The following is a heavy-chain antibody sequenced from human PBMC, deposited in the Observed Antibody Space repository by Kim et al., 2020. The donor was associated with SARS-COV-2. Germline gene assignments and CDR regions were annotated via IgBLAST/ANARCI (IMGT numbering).Heavy chain of an antibody. CDR2: TNPSGGST. CDR3: ARDRGGYREQPHYMDV. V-gene: IGHV1-46*01. J-gene: IGHJ6*03. CDR1: GYTFTSYY. Sequence: ASVKVSCKASGYTFTSYYMHWVRQAPGQGLEWMGITNPSGGSTSYAQKFQGRVTMTRDTSTSTVYMELSSLRSEDTAVYYCARDRGGYREQPHYMDVWGKGTTVTVSS. D-gene: IGHD3-16*01.